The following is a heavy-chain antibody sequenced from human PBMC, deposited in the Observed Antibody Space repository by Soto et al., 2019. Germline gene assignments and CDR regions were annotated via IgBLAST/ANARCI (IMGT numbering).Heavy chain of an antibody. CDR1: GGTFSSYV. CDR2: IIAAFGPA. J-gene: IGHJ4*02. D-gene: IGHD3-16*01. CDR3: AMGGGWGAIDY. V-gene: IGHV1-69*06. Sequence: QVQLVQSGAEVKKPGSSVKVSCKASGGTFSSYVITWVRKAPGQGLEWMGGIIAAFGPANYAQKFQGRVTVTANTSTDTAYMELSSLRPEDTATFFCAMGGGWGAIDYWGQGTRVTVSS.